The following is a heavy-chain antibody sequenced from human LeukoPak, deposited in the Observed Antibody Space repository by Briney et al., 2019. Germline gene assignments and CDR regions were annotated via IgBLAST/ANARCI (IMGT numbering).Heavy chain of an antibody. D-gene: IGHD6-19*01. V-gene: IGHV3-23*01. CDR3: AKDHQWLVPRSFDY. J-gene: IGHJ4*02. CDR1: GLTLSSYW. CDR2: ISGSGGST. Sequence: PGGSLRLSCAASGLTLSSYWMSWVRQAPGKGLEWVSSISGSGGSTYYADSVKGRLTISRDNSKNTLSLQMNSLRAEDTAVYYCAKDHQWLVPRSFDYWGQGTLVTVSS.